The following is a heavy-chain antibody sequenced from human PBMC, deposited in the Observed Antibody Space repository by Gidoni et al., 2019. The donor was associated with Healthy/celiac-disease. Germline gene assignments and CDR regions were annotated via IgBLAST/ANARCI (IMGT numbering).Heavy chain of an antibody. J-gene: IGHJ1*01. CDR3: ARKAAYCGGDCYFPEYFQH. Sequence: QLKLQESGPGRVNPSETLSLTCTVSGGSISSSSYYWGWIRPPPGKGLEWTGSIYYSWRTYYNPSLKSRVTISVDTSKNQFSLKLSSVTAADTAVYYCARKAAYCGGDCYFPEYFQHWGQGTLVTVSS. CDR1: GGSISSSSYY. CDR2: IYYSWRT. D-gene: IGHD2-21*02. V-gene: IGHV4-39*01.